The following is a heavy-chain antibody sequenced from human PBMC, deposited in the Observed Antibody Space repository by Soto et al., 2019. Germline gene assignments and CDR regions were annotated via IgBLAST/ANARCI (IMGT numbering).Heavy chain of an antibody. D-gene: IGHD2-21*01. Sequence: PLILSCAPSLFTFAYYTLNYVRLPRGKGREWVGFIRSKPYGGTREYAASVQGRFTISRDGSISIAYLQMDSLKTEDTGMYYCTRSSAGRDYLDYWGQGTQVTVSS. CDR1: LFTFAYYT. V-gene: IGHV3-49*04. J-gene: IGHJ4*02. CDR3: TRSSAGRDYLDY. CDR2: IRSKPYGGTR.